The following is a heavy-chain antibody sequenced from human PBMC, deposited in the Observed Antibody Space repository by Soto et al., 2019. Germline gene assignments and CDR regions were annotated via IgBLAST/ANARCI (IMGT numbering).Heavy chain of an antibody. D-gene: IGHD2-2*01. Sequence: PSETLSLTCTVSGGSISSGVYYWSWIRQHPGKGLEWIGYIYSGSTYYNPSLKSRVTISVDTSKNQFSLKLSSVTAADTAVYYCARERYCSSTSCSRAMDVWGQGTTVTVS. CDR2: IYSGST. J-gene: IGHJ6*02. CDR1: GGSISSGVYY. CDR3: ARERYCSSTSCSRAMDV. V-gene: IGHV4-31*03.